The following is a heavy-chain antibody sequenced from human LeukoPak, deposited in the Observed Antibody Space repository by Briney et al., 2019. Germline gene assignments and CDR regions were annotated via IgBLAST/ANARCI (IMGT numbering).Heavy chain of an antibody. V-gene: IGHV4-59*08. CDR1: GGSISSYY. CDR3: ARHRADGSGSYSDFDY. D-gene: IGHD3-10*01. J-gene: IGHJ4*02. Sequence: SETLSLTCSVSGGSISSYYWSWIRQPPGKGLEWIGYIYSSGTTNYNPSLKSRVTISVDTSKNQFSLKLSSVTAADTAVYYCARHRADGSGSYSDFDYWGQGTLVTVSS. CDR2: IYSSGTT.